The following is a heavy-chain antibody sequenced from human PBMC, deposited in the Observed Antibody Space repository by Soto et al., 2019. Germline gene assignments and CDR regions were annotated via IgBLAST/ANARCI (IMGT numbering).Heavy chain of an antibody. CDR2: MEPSSGRT. V-gene: IGHV1-8*01. CDR3: ARGVTAGVDY. D-gene: IGHD1-26*01. J-gene: IGHJ4*02. Sequence: ASVKVSCKASGYSFTGLDINWVLQTTGQGLEWMGWMEPSSGRTGYAQKFQGRVTMTRDTSINTAYMELSSLTSDDTAFYYCARGVTAGVDYWGQGTLVTVSS. CDR1: GYSFTGLD.